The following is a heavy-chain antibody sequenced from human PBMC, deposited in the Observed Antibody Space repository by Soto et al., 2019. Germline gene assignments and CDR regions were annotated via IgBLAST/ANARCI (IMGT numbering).Heavy chain of an antibody. D-gene: IGHD3-10*01. V-gene: IGHV1-69*02. J-gene: IGHJ1*01. Sequence: QVQLVQSGAEVKKPGSSVKVSCKASGGTFSSYTISWVRQAPGQGLEWMGRIIPILDIANYAQKFQGRVTITADKPTSTVYMELSSLRSEDTAVYFCAWYGDGSGSAEYFQHWGQGTLVIVSS. CDR3: AWYGDGSGSAEYFQH. CDR1: GGTFSSYT. CDR2: IIPILDIA.